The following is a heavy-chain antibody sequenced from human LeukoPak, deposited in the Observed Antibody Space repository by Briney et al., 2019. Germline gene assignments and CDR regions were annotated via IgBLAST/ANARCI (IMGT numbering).Heavy chain of an antibody. V-gene: IGHV3-21*01. Sequence: GGSLRLSCAASGFTFSSYSMNWVRQAPGKGLEWVSSISSSSSYIYYADSVKGRFTIPRDNAKNSLYLQMNSLRAEDTAVYYCAREGYCSSTSCYRSYYYGMDVWGQGTTVTVSS. J-gene: IGHJ6*02. D-gene: IGHD2-2*01. CDR2: ISSSSSYI. CDR1: GFTFSSYS. CDR3: AREGYCSSTSCYRSYYYGMDV.